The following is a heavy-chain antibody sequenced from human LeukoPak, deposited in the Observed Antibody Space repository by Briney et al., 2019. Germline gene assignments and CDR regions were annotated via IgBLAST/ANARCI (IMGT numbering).Heavy chain of an antibody. CDR2: IYYSGST. Sequence: SETLSLTCTVSGGSISSYYWSWIRQPPGKGLEWIGYIYYSGSTNYNPSLKSRVTISVDTSKNQFSLKLSSVTAADTAVYYCARGDSSGWFFDYWGQGTLVTVSS. D-gene: IGHD6-19*01. CDR1: GGSISSYY. V-gene: IGHV4-59*01. J-gene: IGHJ4*02. CDR3: ARGDSSGWFFDY.